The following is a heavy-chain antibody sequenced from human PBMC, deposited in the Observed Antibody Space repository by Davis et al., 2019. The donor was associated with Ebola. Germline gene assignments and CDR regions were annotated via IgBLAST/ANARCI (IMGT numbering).Heavy chain of an antibody. Sequence: MPSETLSLTCAVYGGSFSGYYWSWIRQPPGKGLEWIGEINHSGSTNYNPSLKSRVTISVDTSKNQFSLKLGSVTAADTGVYYCARGNSMPAAGTGYFFDYWGQGTLVTVSS. V-gene: IGHV4-34*01. J-gene: IGHJ4*02. CDR2: INHSGST. CDR3: ARGNSMPAAGTGYFFDY. D-gene: IGHD6-13*01. CDR1: GGSFSGYY.